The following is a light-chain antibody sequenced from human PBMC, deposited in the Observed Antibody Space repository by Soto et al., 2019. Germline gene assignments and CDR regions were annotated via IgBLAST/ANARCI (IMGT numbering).Light chain of an antibody. Sequence: QSVLTQPPSASGTPGQRVTISCSGSSSNIGSNYVYWYQQVPGTAPRLLMYRASQRPSGVPDRFSGSKSGTSASLAISGLRSEDEADYYCAAWDDTLNGPVFGGGTKVTVL. CDR2: RAS. J-gene: IGLJ2*01. V-gene: IGLV1-47*01. CDR3: AAWDDTLNGPV. CDR1: SSNIGSNY.